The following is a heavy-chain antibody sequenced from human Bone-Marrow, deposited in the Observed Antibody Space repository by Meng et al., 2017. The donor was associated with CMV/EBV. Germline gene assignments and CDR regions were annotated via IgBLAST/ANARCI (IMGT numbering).Heavy chain of an antibody. CDR2: ISAYNGNT. D-gene: IGHD2-8*01. V-gene: IGHV1-18*01. Sequence: ASVKVSCKASGYTFTSYGISWVRQAPGQGLEWMGWISAYNGNTNYAQKFQGRVTMTRDTSTSTVYMELSSLRSEDTAVYYCARLFRDCTNGVCYPAYYGMDVWGEGTTVTVSS. CDR3: ARLFRDCTNGVCYPAYYGMDV. CDR1: GYTFTSYG. J-gene: IGHJ6*04.